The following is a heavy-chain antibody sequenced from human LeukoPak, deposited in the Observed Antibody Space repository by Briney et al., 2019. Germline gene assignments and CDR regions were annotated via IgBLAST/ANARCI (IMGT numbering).Heavy chain of an antibody. D-gene: IGHD2-2*01. J-gene: IGHJ4*02. CDR1: GFTFSSYA. V-gene: IGHV3-64*01. CDR3: ATLSAGDILVVPAAVDY. Sequence: GGSLRLSCAASGFTFSSYAMHWVRQAPGKGLEYVSAISSNGGSTYYANSVKGRFTISRDNSKNTLYLQMGSLRAEDMAVYFCATLSAGDILVVPAAVDYWGQGTLVTVSS. CDR2: ISSNGGST.